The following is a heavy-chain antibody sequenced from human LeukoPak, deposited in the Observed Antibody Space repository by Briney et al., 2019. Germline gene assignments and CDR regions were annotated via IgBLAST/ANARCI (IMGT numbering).Heavy chain of an antibody. CDR3: ARAYARFGLYYMDV. CDR2: ISTSGSGT. V-gene: IGHV3-48*04. J-gene: IGHJ6*03. CDR1: GFTFSNAW. D-gene: IGHD3-16*01. Sequence: PGGSLRLSCAASGFTFSNAWMNWVRQAPGKGLEWVSYISTSGSGTYYADSVKGRFTISRDNSKNSLYLQMISLRAEDTAVYDCARAYARFGLYYMDVWGKGTTLTISS.